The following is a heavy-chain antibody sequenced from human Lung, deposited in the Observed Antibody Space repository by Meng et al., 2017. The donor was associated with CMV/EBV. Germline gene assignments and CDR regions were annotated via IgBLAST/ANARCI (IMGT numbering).Heavy chain of an antibody. CDR3: ARSVGCSSTYCYTYTSSWYPDY. Sequence: LRLSCTVSGGSINSVGYYWTWIRQHPGKGLEWIGYIYYSGGTNYNPSLQSRVTISVGTSKNQFSLKLSSVTAADTAMYYCARSVGCSSTYCYTYTSSWYPDYWGQGXLVTVSS. V-gene: IGHV4-31*03. CDR2: IYYSGGT. D-gene: IGHD6-13*01. J-gene: IGHJ4*02. CDR1: GGSINSVGYY.